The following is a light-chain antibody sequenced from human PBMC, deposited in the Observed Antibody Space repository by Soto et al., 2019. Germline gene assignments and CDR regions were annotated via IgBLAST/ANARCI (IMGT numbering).Light chain of an antibody. V-gene: IGLV2-14*01. CDR2: EVT. J-gene: IGLJ3*02. CDR3: SSYLATYTPQLL. Sequence: QSVLTQPASVSGSPGQSITISCTGTSSDVCAYDYLSWYQQHPGKAPQLIIYEVTRRPSGVSNRFSGSKSGNTASLTISGLQHEDEGDYYCSSYLATYTPQLLFCGGTKLTVL. CDR1: SSDVCAYDY.